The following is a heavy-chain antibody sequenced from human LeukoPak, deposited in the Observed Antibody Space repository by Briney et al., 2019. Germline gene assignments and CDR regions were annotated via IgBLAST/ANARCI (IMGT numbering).Heavy chain of an antibody. V-gene: IGHV1-24*01. D-gene: IGHD1-26*01. CDR1: GYTLTDLS. CDR3: ATGGVWDLLGY. J-gene: IGHJ4*02. CDR2: LDPEDGQI. Sequence: GASVNVSCKLSGYTLTDLSTHWVRQAPGQGVEWMGGLDPEDGQIIYAQQFQGRVTMTEDTSTDTAYMELSSLRSEDTAVYYCATGGVWDLLGYWGQGTLVTVSS.